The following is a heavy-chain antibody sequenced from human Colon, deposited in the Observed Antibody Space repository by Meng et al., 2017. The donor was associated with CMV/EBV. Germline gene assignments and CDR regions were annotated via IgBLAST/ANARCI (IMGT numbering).Heavy chain of an antibody. V-gene: IGHV3-23*01. CDR3: ARVVAVVPLAHPTRYYFYAMDV. D-gene: IGHD2-15*01. CDR1: GFNFRSSA. CDR2: ISGGGTST. J-gene: IGHJ6*02. Sequence: GGSLRLSCAASGFNFRSSAMSWVRQAPGKGLEWVSGISGGGTSTYYADSVKGRFTISRDTPNNTLFLQLNSLRAEDTAVYYCARVVAVVPLAHPTRYYFYAMDVWGQGTTVTVSS.